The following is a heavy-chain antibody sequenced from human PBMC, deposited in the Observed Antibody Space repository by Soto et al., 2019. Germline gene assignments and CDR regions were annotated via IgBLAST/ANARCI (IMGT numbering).Heavy chain of an antibody. CDR2: IIPILGIA. J-gene: IGHJ4*02. Sequence: QVQLVQSGAEVKKPGSSVKVSCKASGGTFSSYTISWVRQAPGQGLEWMGRIIPILGIANYAQKLQGRVTMTAAKSTSTAYMGLSSLRSEDTAVYYCARVQGRGSAGAIDYWGQGTMVSVSS. V-gene: IGHV1-69*02. CDR1: GGTFSSYT. CDR3: ARVQGRGSAGAIDY. D-gene: IGHD1-26*01.